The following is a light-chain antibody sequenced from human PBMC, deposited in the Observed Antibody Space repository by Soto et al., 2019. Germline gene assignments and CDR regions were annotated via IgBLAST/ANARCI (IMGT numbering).Light chain of an antibody. V-gene: IGKV3-11*01. CDR2: DTS. J-gene: IGKJ2*01. CDR1: QSVAGY. CDR3: QHRSNWRMYT. Sequence: ELVLTQSPATLSLSPGERATLSCRASQSVAGYLAWYQQKPGQGPRLLIYDTSNRATGAPARFSGSWSGTDFTLTISSLEPEDFAIYYCQHRSNWRMYTFGQGTKLEIK.